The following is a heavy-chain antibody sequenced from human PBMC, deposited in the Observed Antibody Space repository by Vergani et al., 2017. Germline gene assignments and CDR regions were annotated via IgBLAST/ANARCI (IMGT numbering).Heavy chain of an antibody. V-gene: IGHV3-53*04. CDR1: GFTVSSNY. Sequence: EVQLVESGGGLVQPGGSLRLSCAASGFTVSSNYMSWVRQAPGKGLEWVSVIYSGGSTYYADSVKGRFTISRHNSKNTLYLQMNSLRAEDTAVYYCARELVVVPAATRVYYYYGMDVWGQGTTVTVSS. J-gene: IGHJ6*02. D-gene: IGHD2-2*01. CDR3: ARELVVVPAATRVYYYYGMDV. CDR2: IYSGGST.